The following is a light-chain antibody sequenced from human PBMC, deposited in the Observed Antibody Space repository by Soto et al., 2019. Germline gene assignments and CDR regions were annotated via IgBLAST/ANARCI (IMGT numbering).Light chain of an antibody. Sequence: QSALTQPASVSGSPGQSITISCIGTSSDVGAYDLVSWYQQHPGKAPKLMIYEVSNRPSGVSNRFSGSKSGNTASLTISGLQAEDEADYYCSSYTSSSTPRVFGGGTKLTVL. CDR2: EVS. V-gene: IGLV2-14*02. J-gene: IGLJ3*02. CDR3: SSYTSSSTPRV. CDR1: SSDVGAYDL.